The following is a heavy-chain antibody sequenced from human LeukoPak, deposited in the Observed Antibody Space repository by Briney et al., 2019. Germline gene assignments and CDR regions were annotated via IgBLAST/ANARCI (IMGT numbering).Heavy chain of an antibody. D-gene: IGHD3-22*01. Sequence: GGSLRLSCAASGFTFTNYNMNWVRQATGRGVEGVSSISSSSSYIYYADSVKGRFTISRDNAKNSLYLQMNSLRAEDTAVYYCARGAHYYYDSSGYSYGDDYWGQGTLVTVSS. CDR3: ARGAHYYYDSSGYSYGDDY. J-gene: IGHJ4*02. CDR1: GFTFTNYN. V-gene: IGHV3-21*01. CDR2: ISSSSSYI.